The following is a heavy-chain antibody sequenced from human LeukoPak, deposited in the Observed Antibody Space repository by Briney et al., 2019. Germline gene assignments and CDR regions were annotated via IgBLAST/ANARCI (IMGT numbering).Heavy chain of an antibody. D-gene: IGHD6-19*01. J-gene: IGHJ3*02. V-gene: IGHV1-2*02. CDR1: GYTFTGYY. Sequence: ASVKVSCKASGYTFTGYYMHWVRQAPGQGLEWMGWINPNSGGTNYAQKFQGRVTMTRDTSISTAYMELSRLRSDDTAVYYCARVGGKAVTMESAFDIWGQGTMVTVSS. CDR3: ARVGGKAVTMESAFDI. CDR2: INPNSGGT.